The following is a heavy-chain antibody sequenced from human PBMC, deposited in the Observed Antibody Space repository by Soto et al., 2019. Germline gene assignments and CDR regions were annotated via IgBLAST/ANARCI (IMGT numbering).Heavy chain of an antibody. CDR2: IYYSGST. D-gene: IGHD4-17*01. CDR1: GASISSGDYY. CDR3: ARVRSYYYYGMDV. J-gene: IGHJ6*02. Sequence: SETLSLTCTVSGASISSGDYYWSWIRQPPGKGLEWIGYIYYSGSTYYNPSLKSRVTISVDTSKNQFSLKLSSVTAADTAVYYCARVRSYYYYGMDVWGQGTTVTVSS. V-gene: IGHV4-30-4*01.